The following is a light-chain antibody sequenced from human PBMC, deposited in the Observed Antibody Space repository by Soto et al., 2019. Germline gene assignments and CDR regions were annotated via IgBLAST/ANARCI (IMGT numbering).Light chain of an antibody. CDR1: RSNIGSNT. J-gene: IGLJ2*01. V-gene: IGLV1-44*01. Sequence: QSVLTQPPSASGTPGQRVTISCSGSRSNIGSNTVNWYQQLPGTAPKLLIYGNNERPSGVPDRFSGSKSGTSASLAISGLQSEDEADYHCAAWDDSLNGHVVFGGGTKLTVL. CDR3: AAWDDSLNGHVV. CDR2: GNN.